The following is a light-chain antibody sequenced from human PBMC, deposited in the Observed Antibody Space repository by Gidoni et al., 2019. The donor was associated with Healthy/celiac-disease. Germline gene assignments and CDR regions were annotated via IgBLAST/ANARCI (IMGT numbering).Light chain of an antibody. Sequence: EIVMTQSPAPMLVSPGERATLSCRTSLSVSSSLVWYQQKPGQAPRLLINGASTRATGIPARLCGSGSGTALTPTISSLQSEDFAVYYCQQYNNWPPDRTFGQGTKVEIK. CDR2: GAS. J-gene: IGKJ1*01. CDR3: QQYNNWPPDRT. CDR1: LSVSSS. V-gene: IGKV3-15*01.